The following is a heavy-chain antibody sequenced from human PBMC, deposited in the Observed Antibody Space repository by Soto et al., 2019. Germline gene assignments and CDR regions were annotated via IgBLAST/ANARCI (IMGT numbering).Heavy chain of an antibody. J-gene: IGHJ5*02. CDR3: ARHSPGVGTASGGSCYAYPGCWFDP. D-gene: IGHD2-15*01. V-gene: IGHV4-39*01. CDR1: GGSISTSSYY. CDR2: IYYSGST. Sequence: PSETLSLTCTVSGGSISTSSYYWGWIRQPPGKGLEWIGSIYYSGSTYYNPSLKSRVTISVDTSKNQFSLKLSSVTAADTAVYYCARHSPGVGTASGGSCYAYPGCWFDPWGQGTLVTVSS.